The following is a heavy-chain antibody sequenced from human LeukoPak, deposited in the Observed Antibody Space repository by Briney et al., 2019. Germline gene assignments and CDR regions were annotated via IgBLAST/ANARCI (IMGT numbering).Heavy chain of an antibody. CDR2: ISGSGDST. V-gene: IGHV3-23*01. D-gene: IGHD2-15*01. CDR3: AGRIYYFDY. Sequence: GGSLRLSCAASGFTFSSYAMSWVRQAPGKGLEWVSAISGSGDSTYYGESVKGRFTISRDNSKNTLYLQMNSLRAEDTAVYYCAGRIYYFDYWSQGTLVTVSS. J-gene: IGHJ4*02. CDR1: GFTFSSYA.